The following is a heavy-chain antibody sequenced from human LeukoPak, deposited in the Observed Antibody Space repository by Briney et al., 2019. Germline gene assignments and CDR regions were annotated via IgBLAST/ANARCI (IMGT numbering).Heavy chain of an antibody. CDR2: INSDGSST. Sequence: PGGSLRLSCAASGFTFSSYWMHWVRQAPGQGLVWVSRINSDGSSTSYADSVKGRFTISRDNAKNTLYLQMNSLRAEDTAVYYCAKDDRWLQFCCWGQGTLVTVSA. D-gene: IGHD5-24*01. CDR1: GFTFSSYW. CDR3: AKDDRWLQFCC. V-gene: IGHV3-74*01. J-gene: IGHJ4*02.